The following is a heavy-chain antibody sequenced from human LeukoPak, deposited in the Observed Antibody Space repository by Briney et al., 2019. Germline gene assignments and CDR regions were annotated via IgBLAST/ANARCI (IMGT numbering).Heavy chain of an antibody. D-gene: IGHD2-21*01. V-gene: IGHV3-23*01. CDR2: IYENGGTT. CDR1: GFTFRRHA. CDR3: AKDFRIGYSAHFDY. J-gene: IGHJ4*02. Sequence: GGSLRLSCVGSGFTFRRHAMSWLRQAPEKGLEFVSGIYENGGTTYYADSVKGRFSISRDNSKNTLYLQMDSLRGEDTAVYYCAKDFRIGYSAHFDYWGQGALVTVSS.